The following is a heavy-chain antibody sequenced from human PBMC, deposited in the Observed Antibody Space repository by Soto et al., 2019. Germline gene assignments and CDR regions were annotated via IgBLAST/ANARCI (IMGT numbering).Heavy chain of an antibody. V-gene: IGHV3-23*01. Sequence: EVKLLESGGGLVQPGGSLRLSCAASGFTFDNYAMNWVRQTPGKGLEWVATISGRGESTYYADSVKGRLTISRDNSKNTLYLHMNSLRAEDTAMYYCAKAPNYYESSGADYWGQGTLVSVSA. D-gene: IGHD3-22*01. CDR3: AKAPNYYESSGADY. J-gene: IGHJ4*02. CDR2: ISGRGEST. CDR1: GFTFDNYA.